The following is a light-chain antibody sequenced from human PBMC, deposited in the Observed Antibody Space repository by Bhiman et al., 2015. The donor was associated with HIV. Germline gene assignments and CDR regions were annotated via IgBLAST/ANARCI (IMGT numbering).Light chain of an antibody. CDR1: KLGDKY. J-gene: IGLJ2*01. V-gene: IGLV3-1*01. Sequence: SYELTQPPSVSVSPGQTASITCSGDKLGDKYVCWYQQKPGQSPVLVIYQNNKRPSGIPERFSGSNSGNTATLTISGTQAMDEADYYCQAWDNSAVLFGGGTKLTVL. CDR3: QAWDNSAVL. CDR2: QNN.